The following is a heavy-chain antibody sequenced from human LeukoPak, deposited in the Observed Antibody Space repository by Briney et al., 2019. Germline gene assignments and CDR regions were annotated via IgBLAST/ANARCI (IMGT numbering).Heavy chain of an antibody. CDR3: ARASVEQQLWGSDY. V-gene: IGHV1-18*01. CDR2: ISAYNGNT. CDR1: GYTFTSYG. D-gene: IGHD6-13*01. Sequence: ASVKVSCKASGYTFTSYGISWVRQAPGQGLEWMGWISAYNGNTNYAQKLQGRVTMTTDTSTSKAYVELRSLRSDDTAVYYCARASVEQQLWGSDYWGQGTLVTVSS. J-gene: IGHJ4*02.